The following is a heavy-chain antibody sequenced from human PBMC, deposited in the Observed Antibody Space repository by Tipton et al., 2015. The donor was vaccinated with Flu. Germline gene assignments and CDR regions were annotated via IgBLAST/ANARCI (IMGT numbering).Heavy chain of an antibody. CDR2: INPSGGST. J-gene: IGHJ3*02. D-gene: IGHD5-18*01. CDR3: AKPIDLWLRGSSVGCDAFAI. CDR1: GYTFTSYY. Sequence: QVQLVQSGAEVKKPGASVKVSCKASGYTFTSYYMHWVRHAPGQGLEWMGIINPSGGSTSYAQKFQGRVTMTRDTSTSTDYMELSSLRSEDTAVYYCAKPIDLWLRGSSVGCDAFAIKGQGTMVTVSS. V-gene: IGHV1-46*01.